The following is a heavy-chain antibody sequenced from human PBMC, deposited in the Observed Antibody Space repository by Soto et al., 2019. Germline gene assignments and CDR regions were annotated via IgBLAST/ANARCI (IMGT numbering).Heavy chain of an antibody. CDR2: ITAYNGNT. V-gene: IGHV1-18*01. CDR3: ARRRGYSNGEFDS. J-gene: IGHJ4*02. CDR1: GYTFTSYG. Sequence: VQLVQSGAEVKKPGASVKVSCKASGYTFTSYGISWVRQAPGQGLEWMGWITAYNGNTSYEQKLQGRGIMTTDTSTRTVYMELRSLRSDDTAVYYCARRRGYSNGEFDSWGQGALVTVSS. D-gene: IGHD5-18*01.